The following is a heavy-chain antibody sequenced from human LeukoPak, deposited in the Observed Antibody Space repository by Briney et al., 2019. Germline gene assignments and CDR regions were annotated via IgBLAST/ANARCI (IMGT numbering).Heavy chain of an antibody. Sequence: PGRALRLSCAGSGFIFNNYAMHWVRKPPGKGLEWVSGISWNSGSIDYADSVKGRFTISRDNAKNSLYLQMNSLRVEDTAFYYCAKGLLAQLVPSSGDYWGQGTLVTVYS. CDR3: AKGLLAQLVPSSGDY. CDR1: GFIFNNYA. CDR2: ISWNSGSI. V-gene: IGHV3-9*01. D-gene: IGHD6-6*01. J-gene: IGHJ4*02.